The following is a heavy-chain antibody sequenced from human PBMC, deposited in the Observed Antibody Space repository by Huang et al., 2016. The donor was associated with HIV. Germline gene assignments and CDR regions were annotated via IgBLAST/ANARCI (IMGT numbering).Heavy chain of an antibody. Sequence: QITLKESGPTLVKPTQTLTLTCSFSGFSVDSSGVGVGWIRQPPGKALEWLAFIYWDDDSRYSPSLKRRLSITKDSSKNQVVLTMTNMDPVDTATYYCTRGAYGSDGHYFRMRFDYWGQGTLVTVSS. CDR1: GFSVDSSGVG. D-gene: IGHD2-21*01. V-gene: IGHV2-5*02. J-gene: IGHJ4*02. CDR2: IYWDDDS. CDR3: TRGAYGSDGHYFRMRFDY.